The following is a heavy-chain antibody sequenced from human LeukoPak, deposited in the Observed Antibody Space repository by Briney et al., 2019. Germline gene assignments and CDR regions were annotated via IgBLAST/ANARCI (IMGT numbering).Heavy chain of an antibody. CDR2: IFPSGGEI. V-gene: IGHV3-23*01. J-gene: IGHJ4*02. D-gene: IGHD6-13*01. CDR1: GFTFSTFA. CDR3: ARDEQQLDY. Sequence: PGGSLRLSCAASGFTFSTFAMIWVRQPPGKGLEWVSSIFPSGGEIHYADSVRGRFTISRDNSKSTLSLQMNSLRAEDTAIYYCARDEQQLDYWGQGTLVTVSS.